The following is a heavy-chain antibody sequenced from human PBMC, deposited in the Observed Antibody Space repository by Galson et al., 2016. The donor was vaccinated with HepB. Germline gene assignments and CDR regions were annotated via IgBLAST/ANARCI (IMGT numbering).Heavy chain of an antibody. CDR1: GFTFSNYG. Sequence: SLRLSCAASGFTFSNYGMHWVRQAPGKGLEWVALTWCDGSNKYYADSVKGRFTISRDNSKNTLYLQMNSLRAEDTAVYYCARESGIAAAGVFDYWGQGTLVTVSS. D-gene: IGHD6-13*01. CDR2: TWCDGSNK. J-gene: IGHJ4*02. V-gene: IGHV3-33*01. CDR3: ARESGIAAAGVFDY.